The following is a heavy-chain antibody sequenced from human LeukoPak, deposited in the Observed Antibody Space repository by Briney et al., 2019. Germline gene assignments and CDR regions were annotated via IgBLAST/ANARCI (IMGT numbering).Heavy chain of an antibody. D-gene: IGHD1-26*01. CDR2: IKQDGSEK. CDR1: GFTFSSYW. J-gene: IGHJ4*02. CDR3: AKDGHKKRLVGTTTRGHFDY. Sequence: GGSLRLSCAASGFTFSSYWMSWVRQAPGKGLEWAANIKQDGSEKYYVDSVKGRFTISRDNAKNSLYLQMNSLRAEDTAVYYCAKDGHKKRLVGTTTRGHFDYWGQGALVTVSS. V-gene: IGHV3-7*01.